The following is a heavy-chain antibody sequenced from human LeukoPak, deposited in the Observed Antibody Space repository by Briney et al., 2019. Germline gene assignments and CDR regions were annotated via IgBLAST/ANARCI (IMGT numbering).Heavy chain of an antibody. Sequence: GGSLRLSCAASGFTVSSNYMSWVRQAPGKGLEWVSVIYSGGTTYYADSVKGRFTISRDNSKNTLYLQMNSLRAEDTAVYYCAKSYYYDSSAYYYYGMDVWGQGTTVTVSS. V-gene: IGHV3-53*01. CDR2: IYSGGTT. CDR1: GFTVSSNY. CDR3: AKSYYYDSSAYYYYGMDV. D-gene: IGHD3-22*01. J-gene: IGHJ6*02.